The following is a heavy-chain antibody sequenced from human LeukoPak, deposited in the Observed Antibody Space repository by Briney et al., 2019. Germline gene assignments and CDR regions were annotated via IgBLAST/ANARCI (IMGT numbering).Heavy chain of an antibody. V-gene: IGHV4-59*12. J-gene: IGHJ6*03. CDR3: ARSGYCSSTSCREWSYYYYYMDV. CDR1: GGSISPYY. Sequence: SETLSLTCTVSGGSISPYYWSWIRQPPGKGLEWIGYVYYSGSTTYNPSLKSRVTMSVDTSKNQFSLRLSSVTAADTAVYYCARSGYCSSTSCREWSYYYYYMDVWGKGTTVTVSS. D-gene: IGHD2-2*01. CDR2: VYYSGST.